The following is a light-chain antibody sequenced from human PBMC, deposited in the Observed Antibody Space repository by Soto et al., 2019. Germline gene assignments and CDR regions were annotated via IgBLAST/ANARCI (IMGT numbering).Light chain of an antibody. J-gene: IGKJ5*01. CDR2: KAS. V-gene: IGKV1-5*03. Sequence: IQLTQSPSFLSASVGGRVTITCRASQTISSWLAWYQQKPGKAPKLLIYKASTLASGVPSRFSGSGSGPDFTLTISSLQPEDSATYFCQQLNSYPQTFGQGTRLEIK. CDR3: QQLNSYPQT. CDR1: QTISSW.